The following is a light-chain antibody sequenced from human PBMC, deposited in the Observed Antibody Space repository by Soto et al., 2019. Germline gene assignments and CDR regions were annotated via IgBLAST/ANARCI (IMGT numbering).Light chain of an antibody. V-gene: IGKV3-11*01. Sequence: EFVLTQSPATLSLSPGERATLPCRASQTIYSFLGWYQQKPGQAPRLLIYDASNMANNIPDRFTGSGSGTDFTLSLRSLEGEDFGTYYCQHRGTWALGQGTKVEI. J-gene: IGKJ1*01. CDR3: QHRGTWA. CDR2: DAS. CDR1: QTIYSF.